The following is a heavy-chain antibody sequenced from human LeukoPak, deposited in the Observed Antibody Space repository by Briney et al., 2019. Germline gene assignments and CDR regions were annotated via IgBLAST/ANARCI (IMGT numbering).Heavy chain of an antibody. CDR2: IYYSGST. CDR1: GGSISSSSYY. J-gene: IGHJ4*02. CDR3: ARHLAVAGPFDY. Sequence: SETLSLTCTVSGGSISSSSYYWGWIRQPPGKGLEWIGSIYYSGSTYYNPSLKSRVTISVDASKNQFSLKLSSVTAADTAVYYCARHLAVAGPFDYWGQGTLVTVSS. D-gene: IGHD6-19*01. V-gene: IGHV4-39*01.